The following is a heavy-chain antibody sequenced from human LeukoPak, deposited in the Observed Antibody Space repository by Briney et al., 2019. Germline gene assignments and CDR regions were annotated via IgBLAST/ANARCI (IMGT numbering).Heavy chain of an antibody. CDR1: GGFISGYF. Sequence: PSETLSLTSTVSGGFISGYFWAWIRRPAGKGLEWIGRIYSSGSTNYNLSLKSRVTMSVDTSKNQFSLRLSSVTAADTAVYYCAREARGGSTYFDNWGQGTLVTVSS. J-gene: IGHJ4*02. CDR2: IYSSGST. V-gene: IGHV4-4*07. CDR3: AREARGGSTYFDN. D-gene: IGHD1-26*01.